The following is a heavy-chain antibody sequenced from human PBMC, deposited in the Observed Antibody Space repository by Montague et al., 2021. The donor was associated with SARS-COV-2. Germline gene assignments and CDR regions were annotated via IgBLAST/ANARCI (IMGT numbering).Heavy chain of an antibody. D-gene: IGHD3-10*01. Sequence: SETLSLTCAVHGGSFSTYSWNWIRQPPGKGLEWIGEIHHGRSTNYNPSLKSRVTISADTSKNQFSLKLTSVAAADTAVYYCARLRDGVVPSPILGVGPYYSYYYMDVWGRGTTVTVSS. CDR3: ARLRDGVVPSPILGVGPYYSYYYMDV. CDR1: GGSFSTYS. V-gene: IGHV4-34*01. CDR2: IHHGRST. J-gene: IGHJ6*03.